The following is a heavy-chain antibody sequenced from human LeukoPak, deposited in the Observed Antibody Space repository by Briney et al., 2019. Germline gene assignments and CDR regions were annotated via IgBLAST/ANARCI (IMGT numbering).Heavy chain of an antibody. CDR3: ARDSSSSLGIDY. V-gene: IGHV4-4*08. Sequence: SETLSLTCTVSGGSISSYYWSWIRQPPGKGLEWIGYIYYSGSTYYNPSLKSRVTISVDTSKNQFSLKLSSVTAADTAVYYCARDSSSSLGIDYWGQGTLVTVSS. J-gene: IGHJ4*02. D-gene: IGHD6-13*01. CDR2: IYYSGST. CDR1: GGSISSYY.